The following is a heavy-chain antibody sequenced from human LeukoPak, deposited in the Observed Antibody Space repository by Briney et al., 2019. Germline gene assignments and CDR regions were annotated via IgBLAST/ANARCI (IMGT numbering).Heavy chain of an antibody. CDR3: VRGTSIFGVVTYYNYYYMDV. CDR2: INSDESSK. D-gene: IGHD3-3*01. CDR1: GFTFSSYW. J-gene: IGHJ6*03. Sequence: GGSLRLSCAGSGFTFSSYWMHWVRQVPGKGPVWVSRINSDESSKSYADSVKGRFTISRDNAKNTLYLQMNSLRAEDTAVYYCVRGTSIFGVVTYYNYYYMDVWGKGTTVTVSS. V-gene: IGHV3-74*01.